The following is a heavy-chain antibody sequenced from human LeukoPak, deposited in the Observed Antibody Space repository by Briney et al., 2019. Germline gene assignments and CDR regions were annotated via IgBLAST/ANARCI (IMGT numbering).Heavy chain of an antibody. J-gene: IGHJ4*02. CDR2: IIPIFGTA. Sequence: GASVKVSCKASGYTFTSYGISWVRQAPGQGLEWMGGIIPIFGTANYAQKFQGRVTITTDESTSTAYMELSSLRSEDTAVYYCARGHGSGYFDYWGQGTLVTVSS. V-gene: IGHV1-69*05. CDR3: ARGHGSGYFDY. D-gene: IGHD2-2*03. CDR1: GYTFTSYG.